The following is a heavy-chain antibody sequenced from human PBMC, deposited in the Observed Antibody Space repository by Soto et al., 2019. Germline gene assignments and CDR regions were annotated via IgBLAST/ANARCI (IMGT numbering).Heavy chain of an antibody. CDR2: ISWNSGSI. Sequence: PGGSLRLSCAASGFTFDDYAMHWVRQAPGKGLEWVSGISWNSGSIGYADSVKGRFTISRDNAKNSLYLQMNSLRAEDTALYYCAKDPTIFGVVITQTYFDYWGQGTLVTVS. V-gene: IGHV3-9*01. CDR3: AKDPTIFGVVITQTYFDY. J-gene: IGHJ4*02. CDR1: GFTFDDYA. D-gene: IGHD3-3*01.